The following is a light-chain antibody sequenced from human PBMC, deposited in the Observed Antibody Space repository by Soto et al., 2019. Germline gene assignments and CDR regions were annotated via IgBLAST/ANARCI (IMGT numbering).Light chain of an antibody. CDR3: QQSYSTLMYT. J-gene: IGKJ2*01. CDR1: QSISSY. V-gene: IGKV1-39*01. Sequence: DIQMTQSPSSLSASVGNRFTITCRARQSISSYLNWYQQKPGKAPKLLIYAASSLQSGVPSRFSGSGSGTDFTLTISSLQPEDFATYYCQQSYSTLMYTFGQGTKLEIK. CDR2: AAS.